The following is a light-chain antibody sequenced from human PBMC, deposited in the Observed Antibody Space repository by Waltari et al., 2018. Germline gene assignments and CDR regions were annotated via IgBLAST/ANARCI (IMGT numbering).Light chain of an antibody. Sequence: DTVLEQSPGTLSLSPGQGATLSCRASRSISNHIAWYQHTPGQAPRLLIFDASNRAAGIPARFSGSGSGTDFTLTISGLEPEDFAVYYCQQRDSWPLTFGGGTKVDFK. CDR1: RSISNH. V-gene: IGKV3-11*01. CDR2: DAS. J-gene: IGKJ4*01. CDR3: QQRDSWPLT.